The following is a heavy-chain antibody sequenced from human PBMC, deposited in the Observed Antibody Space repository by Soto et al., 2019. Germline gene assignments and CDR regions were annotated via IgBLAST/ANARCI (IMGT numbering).Heavy chain of an antibody. CDR3: ARGITMVRGVGLFYFDY. V-gene: IGHV4-31*03. Sequence: QVQLQESGPGLVKPSQTLSLTCTVSGGSISSGGYYWSWIRQHPGKGLEWIGYIYYSGSTYYNPSHKSRVTISVDTSKNQFSLKLSSVTAADTAVYYCARGITMVRGVGLFYFDYWGQGTLVTVSS. J-gene: IGHJ4*02. CDR1: GGSISSGGYY. CDR2: IYYSGST. D-gene: IGHD3-10*01.